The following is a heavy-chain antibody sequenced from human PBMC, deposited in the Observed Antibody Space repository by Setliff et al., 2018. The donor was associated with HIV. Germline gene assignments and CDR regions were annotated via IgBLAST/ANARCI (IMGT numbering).Heavy chain of an antibody. CDR3: AKDRDYNYGSVRYFDY. CDR1: GFNFNDFG. CDR2: IWYDGTEK. V-gene: IGHV3-33*06. Sequence: LRLSCVASGFNFNDFGMHWVRQAPGRGLEWVALIWYDGTEKYYGDSVKGRFTISRYNAKNTLYLDMNSLRAEDTAVYYCAKDRDYNYGSVRYFDYWSQGTLVTVSS. J-gene: IGHJ4*02. D-gene: IGHD5-18*01.